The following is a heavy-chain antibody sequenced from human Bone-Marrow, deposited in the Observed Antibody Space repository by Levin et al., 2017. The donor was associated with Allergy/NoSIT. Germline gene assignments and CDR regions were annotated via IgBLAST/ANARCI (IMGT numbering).Heavy chain of an antibody. D-gene: IGHD1-1*01. CDR2: IYSGTGT. V-gene: IGHV3-53*01. J-gene: IGHJ2*01. CDR1: GFTVSSNY. CDR3: ARDPGVRGNYYWYFDL. Sequence: SGGSLRLSCAASGFTVSSNYMSWVRQAPGQGLEWVSVIYSGTGTNYADSVKGRFTISRDNSKNTLYLQMNSLRAEDTAGYDCARDPGVRGNYYWYFDLWGRGTLVTVSS.